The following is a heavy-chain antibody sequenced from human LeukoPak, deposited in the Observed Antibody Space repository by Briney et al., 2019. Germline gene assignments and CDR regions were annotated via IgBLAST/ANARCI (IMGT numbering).Heavy chain of an antibody. CDR2: MNPNSGKI. Sequence: ASVKVSCKASGYTFTSYDINWVRQATGQGLEWMGYMNPNSGKIGYAQKFQGRITMTTDTSISTAYMELSSLRSEDTAVYYCATAFHQDYDSSGYHIDSDYWGQGTLVTVSS. V-gene: IGHV1-8*01. J-gene: IGHJ4*02. CDR1: GYTFTSYD. D-gene: IGHD3-22*01. CDR3: ATAFHQDYDSSGYHIDSDY.